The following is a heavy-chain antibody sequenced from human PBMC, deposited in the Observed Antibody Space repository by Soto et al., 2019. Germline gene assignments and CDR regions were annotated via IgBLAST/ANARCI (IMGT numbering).Heavy chain of an antibody. D-gene: IGHD6-13*01. CDR1: GGTFSSYA. Sequence: GASVKVSCKASGGTFSSYAISWVRQAPGQGLEWMGGIIPIFGTANYAQKFQGRVTITADKSTSTAYMELSSLRSEDTAVYYCARVYGIAAAGTGYNWFDPWGQGTLVTVSS. V-gene: IGHV1-69*06. CDR3: ARVYGIAAAGTGYNWFDP. CDR2: IIPIFGTA. J-gene: IGHJ5*02.